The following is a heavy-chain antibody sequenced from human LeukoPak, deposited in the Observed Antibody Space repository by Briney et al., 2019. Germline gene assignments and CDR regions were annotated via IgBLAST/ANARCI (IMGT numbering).Heavy chain of an antibody. V-gene: IGHV3-7*01. J-gene: IGHJ3*02. D-gene: IGHD1-1*01. CDR1: GFSFSNYW. CDR2: IKVDGSET. CDR3: ARDLTNWNDATFDI. Sequence: PGGSLRLSCAASGFSFSNYWMNWVRQAPGKGLEWVANIKVDGSETYYVDSVKGRFTISRDNSKNSLYLQMNYLRAEDTAVYYCARDLTNWNDATFDIWGQGTMVTVAS.